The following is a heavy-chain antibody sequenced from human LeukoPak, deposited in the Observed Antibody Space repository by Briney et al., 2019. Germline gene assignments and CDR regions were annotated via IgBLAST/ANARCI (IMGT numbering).Heavy chain of an antibody. CDR1: EFSVKYNY. V-gene: IGHV3-53*01. CDR3: ARWTNFHAFDI. D-gene: IGHD1/OR15-1a*01. J-gene: IGHJ3*02. CDR2: LYSAGST. Sequence: PGGSLRLSCAASEFSVKYNYMTWVRQAPGKGLEWVSLLYSAGSTNYADSVKGRFTISRDESKNTVYLQMNSLRAEDAAVYYCARWTNFHAFDIWGQGTLVTVSS.